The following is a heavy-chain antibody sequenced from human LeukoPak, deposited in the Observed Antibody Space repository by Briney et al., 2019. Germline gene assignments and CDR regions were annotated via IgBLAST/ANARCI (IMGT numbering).Heavy chain of an antibody. CDR1: GGSFSGYY. J-gene: IGHJ3*02. D-gene: IGHD6-25*01. CDR2: INDSGST. Sequence: PSETLSLTCDVDGGSFSGYYWGWIRQPPGKGLEWVGEINDSGSTNYYPPPQGRVTIAVDASKTQFSLHQCSVTAADTAVYYWGRGRRDYSSDWDTGNPFDIWGQGTTVTVSS. V-gene: IGHV4-34*01. CDR3: GRGRRDYSSDWDTGNPFDI.